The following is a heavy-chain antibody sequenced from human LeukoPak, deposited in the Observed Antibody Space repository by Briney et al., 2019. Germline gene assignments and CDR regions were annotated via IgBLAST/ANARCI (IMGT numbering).Heavy chain of an antibody. Sequence: PGGSLRLSCAASGFTFSSYSMNWVRQAPGKGLEWVSSISSSSSYIYYADSVKGRFTISRDNAKNSLYLQMNSLRAEDTAVYYCARGTELLYYYGSGSADSGKYYMDVWGKGTTVTVSS. J-gene: IGHJ6*03. CDR2: ISSSSSYI. CDR1: GFTFSSYS. CDR3: ARGTELLYYYGSGSADSGKYYMDV. D-gene: IGHD3-10*01. V-gene: IGHV3-21*01.